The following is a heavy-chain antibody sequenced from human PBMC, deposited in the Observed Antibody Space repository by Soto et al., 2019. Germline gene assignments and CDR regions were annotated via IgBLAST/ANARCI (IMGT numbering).Heavy chain of an antibody. CDR2: IYHSGST. CDR1: GGSISSGGYF. Sequence: QLQLQESGSGLVKPSQTLSLTCAVSGGSISSGGYFWSWIRQPPGKGLEWIGYIYHSGSTYYNPSLQSQVIISGDTAKNRCSLKLSSVTAADTAVYYCARVRGTYCGGDCYPPTPNWFDPWGQGTLVTVSS. V-gene: IGHV4-30-2*01. CDR3: ARVRGTYCGGDCYPPTPNWFDP. D-gene: IGHD2-21*02. J-gene: IGHJ5*02.